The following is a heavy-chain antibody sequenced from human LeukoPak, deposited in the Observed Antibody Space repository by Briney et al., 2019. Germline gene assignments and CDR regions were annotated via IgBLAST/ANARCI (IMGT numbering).Heavy chain of an antibody. J-gene: IGHJ3*02. CDR1: GRSFSGYY. CDR2: INHSGST. Sequence: SDTLTLTCAVYGRSFSGYYWSWIRQPPGKGLEWIGEINHSGSTNYNPSLKNRITISVDTSKNQFSLKLRSVTAADPAVYYCASGRLGNCSRTNCYDDDFDIWGQGTMVTVSS. V-gene: IGHV4-34*01. D-gene: IGHD2-2*01. CDR3: ASGRLGNCSRTNCYDDDFDI.